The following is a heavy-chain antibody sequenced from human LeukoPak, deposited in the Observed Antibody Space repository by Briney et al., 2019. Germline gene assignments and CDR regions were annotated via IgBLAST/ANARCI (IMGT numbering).Heavy chain of an antibody. Sequence: SQTLSLTCAISGDSVSSNSAAWNWIRQSPSRGLEWLGRTYYRSKWYNDYAVSVKSRITINPDTSKNQFSLQLNSVTPEDTAVYYCARGAVSDIVVVVAALDPLAPFDPWGQGTLVTVSS. CDR2: TYYRSKWYN. V-gene: IGHV6-1*01. CDR3: ARGAVSDIVVVVAALDPLAPFDP. CDR1: GDSVSSNSAA. D-gene: IGHD2-15*01. J-gene: IGHJ5*02.